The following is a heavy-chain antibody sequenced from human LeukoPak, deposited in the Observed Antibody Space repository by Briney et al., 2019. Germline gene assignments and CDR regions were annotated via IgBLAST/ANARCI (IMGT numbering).Heavy chain of an antibody. CDR2: IYYSGST. V-gene: IGHV4-59*12. D-gene: IGHD5-24*01. CDR1: GGSMNSYY. Sequence: SETLSLTCTVSGGSMNSYYWSWIRQPPGKGLEWIGYIYYSGSTNYNPSLKSRVTISVDTSKNQFSLKLSSVTAADTAVYFCARFRDTVNIIDYWGQGILVTVSS. CDR3: ARFRDTVNIIDY. J-gene: IGHJ4*02.